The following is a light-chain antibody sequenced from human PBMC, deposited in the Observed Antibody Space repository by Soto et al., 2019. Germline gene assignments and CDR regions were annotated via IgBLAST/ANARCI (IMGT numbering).Light chain of an antibody. CDR3: QQRANWPLT. CDR1: QSVSSY. Sequence: EIVLTQSPATLSLSPGDRATLSCRASQSVSSYLAWYQQRPGQAPRLLMYDASNRATDIPAKFSGSGSGTDFTLTISSLAPEDFAVYYCQQRANWPLTFGGGTKVEIK. CDR2: DAS. V-gene: IGKV3-11*01. J-gene: IGKJ4*01.